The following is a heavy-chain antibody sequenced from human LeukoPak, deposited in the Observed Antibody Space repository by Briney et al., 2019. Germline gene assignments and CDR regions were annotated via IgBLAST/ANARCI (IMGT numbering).Heavy chain of an antibody. D-gene: IGHD2-15*01. CDR2: ISYDGTNK. Sequence: GGSLRLSCAASGFTFSSYGIHWVRQAPGKGLEWVAVISYDGTNKYYADSVKGRFTFSRDNSKNTLYLQMNSLRAEDTAVYYCARDPRYCTGGSCYHPQYYYYGMDVWGQGTTVTVSS. V-gene: IGHV3-30*03. J-gene: IGHJ6*02. CDR1: GFTFSSYG. CDR3: ARDPRYCTGGSCYHPQYYYYGMDV.